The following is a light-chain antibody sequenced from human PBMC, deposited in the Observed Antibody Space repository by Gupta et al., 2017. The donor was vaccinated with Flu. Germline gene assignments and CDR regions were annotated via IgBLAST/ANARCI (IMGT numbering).Light chain of an antibody. Sequence: SLGERATINCKSSQSVLYSSNNKNYLAWYQQKAGQPPKLLIYWASTRESGVPDRFSGSGSGTDFTLTISSLQAEDVAVYYCQKYFSIPFTFGGGTKVEIK. V-gene: IGKV4-1*01. CDR3: QKYFSIPFT. CDR2: WAS. J-gene: IGKJ4*01. CDR1: QSVLYSSNNKNY.